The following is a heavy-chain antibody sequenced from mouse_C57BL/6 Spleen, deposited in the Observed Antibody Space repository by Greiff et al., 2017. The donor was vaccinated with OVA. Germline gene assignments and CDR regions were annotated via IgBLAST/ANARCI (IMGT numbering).Heavy chain of an antibody. J-gene: IGHJ2*01. V-gene: IGHV3-8*01. CDR3: ARFPYSNLYYFDY. Sequence: EVMLVESGPGLAKPSQTLSLTCSVPGYSITSDYWNWIRKFPGNKLEYMGYISYSGSTYYNPSLKSRISITRDTSKNQYYLQLNSVTTEDTATYYCARFPYSNLYYFDYWGQGTTLTVSS. CDR1: GYSITSDY. CDR2: ISYSGST. D-gene: IGHD2-5*01.